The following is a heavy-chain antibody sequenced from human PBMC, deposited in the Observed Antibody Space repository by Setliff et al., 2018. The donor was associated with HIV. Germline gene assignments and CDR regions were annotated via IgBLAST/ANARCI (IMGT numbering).Heavy chain of an antibody. CDR1: GFSVSSNY. D-gene: IGHD3-3*01. CDR2: ISDSGGST. CDR3: VKDVLKFWSGSGALDF. V-gene: IGHV3-23*01. J-gene: IGHJ4*02. Sequence: GGSLRLSCVVSGFSVSSNYMSWVRQAPGKGLEWVSVISDSGGSTYHADSVKGRFTISRDNSKNTLNLQMNSLRDEDTAVYYCVKDVLKFWSGSGALDFWGPGTLVTVSS.